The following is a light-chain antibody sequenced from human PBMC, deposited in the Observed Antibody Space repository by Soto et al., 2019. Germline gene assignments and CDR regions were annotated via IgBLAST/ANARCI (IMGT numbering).Light chain of an antibody. Sequence: EIVLTQSPATLSLSPGDSAALSCWASQTIRGNYFAWYHQIPGQPPRLLVYGPSGRATGIPDRFSGSGSRTVSNLTLRGVEPEDFGIYYGQQFGSSPCTFGPGTKVNMK. CDR3: QQFGSSPCT. J-gene: IGKJ3*01. CDR1: QTIRGNY. CDR2: GPS. V-gene: IGKV3-20*01.